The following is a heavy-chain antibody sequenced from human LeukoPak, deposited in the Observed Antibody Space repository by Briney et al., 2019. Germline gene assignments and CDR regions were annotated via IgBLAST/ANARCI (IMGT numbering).Heavy chain of an antibody. V-gene: IGHV3-48*03. J-gene: IGHJ6*04. CDR1: GFSFSDYE. CDR2: ISSSGSTI. Sequence: PGGSLRLPCAASGFSFSDYEMNWVRQAPGKGLEWVSYISSSGSTIYYADSVKGRFTISRDNAKNSLYLQMNSLRAEDTAVYYCAELGITMIGGVWGKGTTVTISS. D-gene: IGHD3-10*02. CDR3: AELGITMIGGV.